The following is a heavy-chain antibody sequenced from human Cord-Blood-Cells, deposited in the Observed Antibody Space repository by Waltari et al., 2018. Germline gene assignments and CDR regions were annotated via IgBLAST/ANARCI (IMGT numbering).Heavy chain of an antibody. CDR2: ISSSCSTI. Sequence: EVQLVESGGGLVQPGGSLRLSCAASGFTFSSYEMNWVRQAPGKGLEWVSYISSSCSTIYYADSVKGRFTISRDNAKNSLYLQMNSLRAEDTAVYYCARDGVLLWFGELFDYWGQGTLVTVSS. CDR3: ARDGVLLWFGELFDY. CDR1: GFTFSSYE. J-gene: IGHJ4*02. D-gene: IGHD3-10*01. V-gene: IGHV3-48*03.